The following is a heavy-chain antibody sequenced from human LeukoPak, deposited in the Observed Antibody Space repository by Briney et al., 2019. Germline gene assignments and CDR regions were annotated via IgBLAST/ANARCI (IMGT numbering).Heavy chain of an antibody. CDR3: ARVHFTSRYFDY. CDR2: INHSGST. Sequence: SETLSLTCAVYGGSFSGYYWSWIRQPPGKGLEWIGEINHSGSTNYNPSLKSRVTISVDTSKNQFSLKLSSVTAADTAVYYCARVHFTSRYFDYWGQGTLVTVSS. D-gene: IGHD2/OR15-2a*01. V-gene: IGHV4-34*01. J-gene: IGHJ4*02. CDR1: GGSFSGYY.